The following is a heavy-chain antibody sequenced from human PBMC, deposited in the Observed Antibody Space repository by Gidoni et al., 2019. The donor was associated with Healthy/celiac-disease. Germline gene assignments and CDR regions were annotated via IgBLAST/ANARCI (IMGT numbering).Heavy chain of an antibody. CDR2: KWYDGSNK. CDR3: ARGYCGGDCYPVDY. J-gene: IGHJ4*02. Sequence: QVQLVESGGGVVQPGRSMRLSCAASGFTLRSYGMHWVRQAPGKGLGWVAVKWYDGSNKYYADSVKGRFTISRDNSKNTLYLQMNSLRAEDTAVYYCARGYCGGDCYPVDYWGQGTLVTVSS. CDR1: GFTLRSYG. D-gene: IGHD2-21*02. V-gene: IGHV3-33*01.